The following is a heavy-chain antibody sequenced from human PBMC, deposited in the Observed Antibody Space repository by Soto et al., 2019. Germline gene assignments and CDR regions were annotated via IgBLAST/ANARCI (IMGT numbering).Heavy chain of an antibody. Sequence: QLQLQESGPGLVKPSETLSLTGTVSGGSISSSSYYWGWIRQPPGKGLEWIGSIYYSGSTYYNPSLKSRVTISVDTSKNQFSLKLSSVTAADTAVYYCARQNGRAAGGGGDYYYYGMDVWGQGTTVTVSS. V-gene: IGHV4-39*01. CDR3: ARQNGRAAGGGGDYYYYGMDV. D-gene: IGHD6-13*01. CDR1: GGSISSSSYY. CDR2: IYYSGST. J-gene: IGHJ6*02.